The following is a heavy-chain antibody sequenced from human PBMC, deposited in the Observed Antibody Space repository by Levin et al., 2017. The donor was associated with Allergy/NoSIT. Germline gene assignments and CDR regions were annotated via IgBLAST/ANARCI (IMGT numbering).Heavy chain of an antibody. V-gene: IGHV3-23*01. CDR3: AKYYLSSPETRAPHYFDY. Sequence: GGSLRLSCAASGFTFRSYALSWVRQAPGKGLEWVSAISGSGGSTYYADSVKGRFTISRDNSKNTLYLQMNSLRAEDTAVYYCAKYYLSSPETRAPHYFDYWGQGTLVTVSS. J-gene: IGHJ4*02. CDR1: GFTFRSYA. CDR2: ISGSGGST. D-gene: IGHD3-10*01.